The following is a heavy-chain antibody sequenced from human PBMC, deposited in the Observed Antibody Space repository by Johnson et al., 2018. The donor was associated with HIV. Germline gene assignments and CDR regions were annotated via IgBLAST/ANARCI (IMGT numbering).Heavy chain of an antibody. CDR1: GFTFSSYA. CDR2: ISYDGSNK. Sequence: QVQLVESGGGVVQPGRSLRLSCAASGFTFSSYAMHWVRQAPGKGLEWVAVISYDGSNKYFAVSVTGRFSISRDNSKNTLYLQMNSLTAEDTAVYYCAKTQWVSRGAFDIWGQGTKVTVSS. D-gene: IGHD2-8*01. J-gene: IGHJ3*02. CDR3: AKTQWVSRGAFDI. V-gene: IGHV3-30*18.